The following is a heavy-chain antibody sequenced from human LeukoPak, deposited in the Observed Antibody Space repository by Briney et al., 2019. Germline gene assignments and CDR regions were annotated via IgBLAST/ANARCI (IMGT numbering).Heavy chain of an antibody. V-gene: IGHV4-39*07. Sequence: PSETLSLTCTVSGGSISSSSYYWGWIRQPPGKGLEWIGSIYYSGSTYYNPSLKSRVTISVDTSKNQFSLKLSSVTAADTAVYYCARYMGGIAAPPAYMDVWGKGTTVTVSS. J-gene: IGHJ6*03. D-gene: IGHD6-6*01. CDR1: GGSISSSSYY. CDR3: ARYMGGIAAPPAYMDV. CDR2: IYYSGST.